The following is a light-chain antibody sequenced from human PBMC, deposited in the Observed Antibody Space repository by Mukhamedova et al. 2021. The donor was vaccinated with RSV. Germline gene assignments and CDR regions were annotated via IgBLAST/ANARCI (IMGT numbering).Light chain of an antibody. J-gene: IGKJ2*01. Sequence: RVTITCRASQSIGRSLNWYQQKPGKAPKLLMYVASSLQSGVPSRFSGSGSGTDFTLTISSLQPEDVASYYCQQSYSIPYTFGQG. V-gene: IGKV1-39*01. CDR2: VAS. CDR1: QSIGRS. CDR3: QQSYSIPYT.